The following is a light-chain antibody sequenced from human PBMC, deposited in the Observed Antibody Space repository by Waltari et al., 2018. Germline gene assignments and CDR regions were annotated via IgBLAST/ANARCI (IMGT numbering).Light chain of an antibody. CDR2: DDN. Sequence: QSALTQPASVSGSPGQSLTISCTGTSSDVGNYNLVSWYQQYPGKAPKVMIYDDNRRPSGVSDRFSGSKSGNTASLTISGVQAEDEADYYCCSHAGSYTWVFGGGTKLTVL. V-gene: IGLV2-23*01. CDR3: CSHAGSYTWV. CDR1: SSDVGNYNL. J-gene: IGLJ3*02.